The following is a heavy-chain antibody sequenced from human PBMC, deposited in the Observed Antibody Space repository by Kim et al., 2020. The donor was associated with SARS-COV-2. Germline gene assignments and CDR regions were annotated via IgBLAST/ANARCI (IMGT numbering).Heavy chain of an antibody. J-gene: IGHJ3*02. D-gene: IGHD2-8*01. CDR3: ARGRGIVLMVYASTPDAFDI. V-gene: IGHV4-39*01. CDR2: IYYSGST. CDR1: GGSISSSSYY. Sequence: SETLSLTCTVSGGSISSSSYYWGWIRQPPGKGLEWIGSIYYSGSTYYNPSLKSRVTISVDTSKNQFSLKLSSVTAADTAVYYCARGRGIVLMVYASTPDAFDIWGQGTMVTVSS.